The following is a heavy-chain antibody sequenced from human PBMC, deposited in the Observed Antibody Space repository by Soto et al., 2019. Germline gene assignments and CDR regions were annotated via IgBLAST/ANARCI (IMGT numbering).Heavy chain of an antibody. J-gene: IGHJ4*02. V-gene: IGHV2-5*02. D-gene: IGHD6-19*01. CDR1: GFSLTTSGVG. CDR3: ARDCSGWYGFDY. Sequence: QITLKESGPPLVKPTQTLTLTCTFSGFSLTTSGVGVGWIRQPPGKALEWLALIYWDDDKRYSPSLKRRLTIXKXXSKNQVVLTMTNMDPVDTATCYCARDCSGWYGFDYWGQGTLVTVSS. CDR2: IYWDDDK.